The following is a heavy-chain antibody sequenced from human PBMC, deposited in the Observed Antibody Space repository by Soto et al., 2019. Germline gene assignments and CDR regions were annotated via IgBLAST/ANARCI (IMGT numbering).Heavy chain of an antibody. CDR3: ARDGRAPFDY. Sequence: QVQLQQWGAGLLKPSETLSLTCAVYGGSFSGYYWSWIRQPPGQGLEWIGEINHSGSTNYNPSLKSRVTISVDTSKNQFSLKLSSVTAADTAVYYCARDGRAPFDYWGQGTLVTVSS. J-gene: IGHJ4*02. D-gene: IGHD1-26*01. V-gene: IGHV4-34*01. CDR2: INHSGST. CDR1: GGSFSGYY.